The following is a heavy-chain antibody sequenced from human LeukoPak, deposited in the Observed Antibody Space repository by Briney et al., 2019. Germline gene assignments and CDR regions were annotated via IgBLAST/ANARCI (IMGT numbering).Heavy chain of an antibody. CDR2: INAGNGNT. CDR1: GYTFTSYA. D-gene: IGHD1-26*01. CDR3: ARASYLVGATGRPRPTYYFDY. J-gene: IGHJ4*02. Sequence: ASVKVSCKASGYTFTSYAMHWVRQAPGQRLEWMGWINAGNGNTKYSQKSQGRVTITRDTSASTAYMELSSLRSEDTAVYYCARASYLVGATGRPRPTYYFDYWGQGTLVTVSS. V-gene: IGHV1-3*01.